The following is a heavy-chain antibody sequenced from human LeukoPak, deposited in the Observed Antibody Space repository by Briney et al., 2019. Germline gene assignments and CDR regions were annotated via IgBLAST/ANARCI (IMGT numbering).Heavy chain of an antibody. D-gene: IGHD3-9*01. J-gene: IGHJ4*02. Sequence: ASVKVFCKASGYTFTSYYMHWVRQAAGQGLEWMGIINPSGGSTSYAQKFQGRVTMTRDTSTSTVYMELSSLRSEDTAVYYCARGGSSRVLRYFDWLFDYWGRGTLVTVSS. V-gene: IGHV1-46*01. CDR2: INPSGGST. CDR3: ARGGSSRVLRYFDWLFDY. CDR1: GYTFTSYY.